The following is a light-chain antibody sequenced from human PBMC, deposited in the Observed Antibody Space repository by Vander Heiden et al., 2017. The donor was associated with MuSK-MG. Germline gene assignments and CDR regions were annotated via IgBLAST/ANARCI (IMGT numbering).Light chain of an antibody. Sequence: QTVVTQQPSLSLPPGRTVPLTFGLSSCSVSTSNYPSWYQQNPGKAPRMLIYNTSTRSSGVPDRFSGSILGNTAALTITGAQAEDEADYYCVLYMSSSIVVFGGGTKLTVL. CDR2: NTS. J-gene: IGLJ3*02. V-gene: IGLV8-61*01. CDR1: SCSVSTSNY. CDR3: VLYMSSSIVV.